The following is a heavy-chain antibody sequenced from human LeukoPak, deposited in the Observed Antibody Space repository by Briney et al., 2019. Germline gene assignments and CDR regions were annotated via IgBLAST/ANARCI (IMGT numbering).Heavy chain of an antibody. Sequence: GRSLRPSCAASGFTFSGYAMHWVRQAPGKGLEWVAVISYNGSNEYYADSVKGRFTISRDNSKNTLYLQMNSLSVEDTAVYYCARVGYYASGPFSYFDYWGQGTLVTVSS. CDR2: ISYNGSNE. J-gene: IGHJ4*02. D-gene: IGHD3-10*01. CDR1: GFTFSGYA. V-gene: IGHV3-30-3*01. CDR3: ARVGYYASGPFSYFDY.